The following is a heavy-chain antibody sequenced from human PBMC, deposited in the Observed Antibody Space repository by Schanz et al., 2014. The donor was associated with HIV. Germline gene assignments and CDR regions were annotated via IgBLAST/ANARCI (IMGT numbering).Heavy chain of an antibody. V-gene: IGHV3-23*04. CDR3: ASPLLYDSLDV. CDR2: ISISGETT. D-gene: IGHD3-22*01. J-gene: IGHJ6*02. CDR1: AFPFSNHA. Sequence: EVQLVESGGGLVQPGGSLRLSCAASAFPFSNHAMSWVRQAPGKGLEWVSGISISGETTFYADSVKGRFTISRDNSKNTVYLQMNTLRAEDTAVYYCASPLLYDSLDVWGQGTTVTVSS.